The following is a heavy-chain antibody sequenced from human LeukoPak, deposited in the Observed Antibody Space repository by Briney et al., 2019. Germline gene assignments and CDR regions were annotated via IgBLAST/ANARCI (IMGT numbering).Heavy chain of an antibody. CDR2: INPSGGST. J-gene: IGHJ4*02. V-gene: IGHV1-46*01. D-gene: IGHD5-24*01. Sequence: ASVKVSCKASGYTFTSYYMRWVRQAPGQGLEWMGIINPSGGSTSYAQKFQGRVTMTRDMSTSTVYMELSSLRSEDTAVYYCARRGRDGYNFHYWGQGTLVTVSS. CDR3: ARRGRDGYNFHY. CDR1: GYTFTSYY.